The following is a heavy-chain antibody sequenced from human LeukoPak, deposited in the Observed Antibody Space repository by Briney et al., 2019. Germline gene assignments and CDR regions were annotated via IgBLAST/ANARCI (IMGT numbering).Heavy chain of an antibody. CDR1: GFTFSSYS. J-gene: IGHJ6*03. CDR2: ISSSSSSNI. D-gene: IGHD2-2*01. CDR3: ARVVSSTSWNYYYYYMDV. Sequence: GGSLRLSCAATGFTFSSYSMNWVRQAPGKGLEWVSSISSSSSSNIYYADSVKGRFTISRDNAKNSLYLQMNSLRAEDTAVYYCARVVSSTSWNYYYYYMDVWGKGTTVTISS. V-gene: IGHV3-21*01.